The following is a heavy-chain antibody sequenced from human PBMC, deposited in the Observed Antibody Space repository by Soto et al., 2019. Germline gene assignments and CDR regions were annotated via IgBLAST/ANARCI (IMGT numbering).Heavy chain of an antibody. V-gene: IGHV3-23*01. D-gene: IGHD5-12*01. CDR2: ISGSGGST. J-gene: IGHJ4*02. CDR3: AKDPKRWLQTAFDY. CDR1: GFTFSSYA. Sequence: GGSLRLSRAASGFTFSSYAMSWVRQAPGKGLEWVSAISGSGGSTYYADSVKGRFTISRDNSKNTLYLQMNSLRAEDTAVYYCAKDPKRWLQTAFDYWGQGTLVTVS.